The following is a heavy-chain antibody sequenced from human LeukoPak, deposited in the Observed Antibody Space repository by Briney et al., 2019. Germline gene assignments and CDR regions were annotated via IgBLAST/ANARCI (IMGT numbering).Heavy chain of an antibody. Sequence: SETLSLTCTVSGGSISSSSYYWGWIRQPPGKGLEWIGSIYYSGSTYYNPSLKSRVTISVDTFKNQFSLKLSSVTAADTAVYYCARQSYYDFWSVTLNWFDPWGQGTLVTVSS. CDR3: ARQSYYDFWSVTLNWFDP. CDR2: IYYSGST. V-gene: IGHV4-39*01. D-gene: IGHD3-3*01. CDR1: GGSISSSSYY. J-gene: IGHJ5*02.